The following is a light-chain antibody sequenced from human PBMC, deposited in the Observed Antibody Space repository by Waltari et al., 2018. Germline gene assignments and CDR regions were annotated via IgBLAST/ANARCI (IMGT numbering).Light chain of an antibody. CDR3: MQGSLWPPT. Sequence: DVVLTQSPLSLPVTLGQPASISCRSSQGLVHSDGNTYLNWFHQRPGQSPRRLIYKVSNRDSGVPDTFSGSGSGPDFTLKISRVEAEDVGVYYCMQGSLWPPTFGAGTKVEIK. CDR1: QGLVHSDGNTY. J-gene: IGKJ4*01. CDR2: KVS. V-gene: IGKV2-30*02.